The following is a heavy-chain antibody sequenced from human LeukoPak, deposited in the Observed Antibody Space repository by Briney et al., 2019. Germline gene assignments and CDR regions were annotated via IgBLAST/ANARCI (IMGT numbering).Heavy chain of an antibody. Sequence: SVKVSCKASGGTFSSYAISWVRQAPGQGLEWMGGIVPIFGTANYAQKFQGRVTITADKSTSTAYMELSSLRSEDTAVYYCARARGIAVAGTPSWFDPWGQGTLVTVSS. J-gene: IGHJ5*02. CDR1: GGTFSSYA. CDR3: ARARGIAVAGTPSWFDP. D-gene: IGHD6-19*01. CDR2: IVPIFGTA. V-gene: IGHV1-69*06.